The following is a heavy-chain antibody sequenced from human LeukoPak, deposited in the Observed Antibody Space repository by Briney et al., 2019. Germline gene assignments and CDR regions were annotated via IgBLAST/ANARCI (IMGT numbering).Heavy chain of an antibody. Sequence: GGSLRLSCAASGVTFSSYWMHWVRQAPGKGLVWVSRITSDGSTTTYADSVKGRFTLSRDNAKNTLYLQMNSLRAEDTAVYYCARDSGGNSDHWGQGTLVTVSS. CDR2: ITSDGSTT. D-gene: IGHD4-23*01. V-gene: IGHV3-74*01. J-gene: IGHJ4*02. CDR3: ARDSGGNSDH. CDR1: GVTFSSYW.